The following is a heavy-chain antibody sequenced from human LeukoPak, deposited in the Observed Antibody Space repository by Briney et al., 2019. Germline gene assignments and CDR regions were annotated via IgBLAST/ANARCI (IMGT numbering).Heavy chain of an antibody. CDR3: ARLIGLGEVSPYFDF. D-gene: IGHD3-16*02. CDR2: INHFGTT. J-gene: IGHJ4*02. CDR1: GGSFSGYY. V-gene: IGHV4-34*01. Sequence: PSETLSLTCAVYGGSFSGYYWSWIRQPPGKGLQWIGEINHFGTTNYNPSLRTRVTISVDTSKSQFSLKLNSVTAPDTAVYYCARLIGLGEVSPYFDFWGQGRLVTVSS.